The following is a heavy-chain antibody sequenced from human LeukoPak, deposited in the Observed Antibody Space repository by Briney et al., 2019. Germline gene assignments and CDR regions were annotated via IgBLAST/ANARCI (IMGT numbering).Heavy chain of an antibody. CDR2: VSGSGGFT. Sequence: GGSLRLSCAASGFTFSNYAMNWVRKAPGKGLEWVSTVSGSGGFTYYADSVKGRLTISRDNSKNTLYLQMNSLRAEDTAVYYCAKAPAFCSSTNCPRLYYFDYWGQGTLVTVSS. CDR3: AKAPAFCSSTNCPRLYYFDY. D-gene: IGHD2-2*01. V-gene: IGHV3-23*01. J-gene: IGHJ4*02. CDR1: GFTFSNYA.